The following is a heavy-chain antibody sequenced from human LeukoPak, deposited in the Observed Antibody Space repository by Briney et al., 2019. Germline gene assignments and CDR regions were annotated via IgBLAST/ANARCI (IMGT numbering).Heavy chain of an antibody. Sequence: PSETLSLTCTVSGGSISSSSYYWGWIRQPPGKGLEWIGSIYHSGSTYYDPSLKSRVTISVDTSKNQFSLKLSSVTAADTAVYYCARDRYGYSGYDSYNWFDPWGQGTLVTVSS. CDR2: IYHSGST. V-gene: IGHV4-39*07. CDR3: ARDRYGYSGYDSYNWFDP. J-gene: IGHJ5*02. CDR1: GGSISSSSYY. D-gene: IGHD5-12*01.